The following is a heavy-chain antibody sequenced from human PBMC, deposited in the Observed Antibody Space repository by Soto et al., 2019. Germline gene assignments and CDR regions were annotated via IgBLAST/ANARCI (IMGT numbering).Heavy chain of an antibody. J-gene: IGHJ4*02. V-gene: IGHV3-66*01. CDR1: GFTVSSNY. CDR2: IYSGGSA. CDR3: ARGGFSYGGGYFDC. Sequence: EVQLVESGGGLVQPGGSLRLSCAASGFTVSSNYMSWVRQAPGKGLEWVSVIYSGGSAYYADSVKGRLTISRDNSKNTLYLQMDRLIVEETAVEYCARGGFSYGGGYFDCWGQGTLVTVSS. D-gene: IGHD5-18*01.